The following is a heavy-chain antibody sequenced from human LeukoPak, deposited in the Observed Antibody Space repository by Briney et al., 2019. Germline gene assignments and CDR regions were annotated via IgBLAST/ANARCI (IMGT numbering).Heavy chain of an antibody. CDR1: GLTVSSSY. CDR3: ARNILFAFDI. D-gene: IGHD2/OR15-2a*01. V-gene: IGHV3-53*01. J-gene: IGHJ3*02. CDR2: IYNDGST. Sequence: GGSLRLSCAASGLTVSSSYMSWVRQAPGKGLEWVSIIYNDGSTYCADSMKGRFTISRDNSKNTLYLQVNSLRAEDTAMYYCARNILFAFDIWGQGTMVTVSS.